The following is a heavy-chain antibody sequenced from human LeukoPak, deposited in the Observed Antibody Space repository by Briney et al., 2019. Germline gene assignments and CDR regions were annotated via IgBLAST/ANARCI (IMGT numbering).Heavy chain of an antibody. J-gene: IGHJ4*02. D-gene: IGHD6-13*01. CDR1: GFTVSSNY. Sequence: GGSLRLSCAASGFTVSSNYMSWVRQAPGKGLEWVSVIYSGGSTYYADSMKGRFTISRDNSKNTLYLQMNSLRAEDTAVYYCAAGKQQLAQLIDYWGQGTLVTVSS. CDR3: AAGKQQLAQLIDY. V-gene: IGHV3-66*01. CDR2: IYSGGST.